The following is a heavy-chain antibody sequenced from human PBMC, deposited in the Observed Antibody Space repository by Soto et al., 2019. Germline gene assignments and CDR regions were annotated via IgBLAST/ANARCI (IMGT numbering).Heavy chain of an antibody. CDR3: ARGVAAAYYYYALDV. CDR1: GFPFISYS. CDR2: ISSTSSYM. V-gene: IGHV3-21*01. Sequence: QVVESGGGLVKPGGSLRLSCSASGFPFISYSMSWVRQAPGRGLQWVSSISSTSSYMSYADSVRGRFTISRDNGKNSLFLQMNSLRAEDTAIYYCARGVAAAYYYYALDVWGQGTTVTVSS. D-gene: IGHD6-13*01. J-gene: IGHJ6*02.